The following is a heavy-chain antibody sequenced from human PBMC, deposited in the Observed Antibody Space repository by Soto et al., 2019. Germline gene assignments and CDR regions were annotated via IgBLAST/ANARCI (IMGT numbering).Heavy chain of an antibody. CDR2: IYYSGTT. CDR1: GGSISSGGYY. CDR3: ARDHSGYLDY. D-gene: IGHD1-26*01. V-gene: IGHV4-31*03. J-gene: IGHJ4*02. Sequence: SETLSLTCTVSGGSISSGGYYWSWIRQHPGKGLEYIGYIYYSGTTYYNPSLRSRLTISVDTSKNQFSLKLSSVTAADTAVYYCARDHSGYLDYCGQGALVTVSS.